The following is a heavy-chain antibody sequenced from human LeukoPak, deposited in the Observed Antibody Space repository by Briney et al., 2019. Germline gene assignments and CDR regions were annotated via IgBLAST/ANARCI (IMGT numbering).Heavy chain of an antibody. CDR3: VRGRSLLTGYYTRQGFDY. J-gene: IGHJ4*02. CDR2: INPDSGGT. Sequence: ASVKVSCKASGYTFTGYYIHWVRQAPGEGPEWMGWINPDSGGTRYAQKFQGRVTMTRNTSISTAYMELSSLRSEDTAVYYCVRGRSLLTGYYTRQGFDYWGQGTLVTVSS. D-gene: IGHD3-9*01. CDR1: GYTFTGYY. V-gene: IGHV1-2*02.